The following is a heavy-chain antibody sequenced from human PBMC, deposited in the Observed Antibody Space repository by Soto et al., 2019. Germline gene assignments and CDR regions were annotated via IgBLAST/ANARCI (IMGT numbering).Heavy chain of an antibody. V-gene: IGHV1-8*01. Sequence: ASVKVSCKASGYTFTSYDINWVRQATGQGLEWMGWMNPNSGNTGYAQKFQGRVTMTRNTSISTAYMELSSLRSEDTAVYYCGRGGGYDRTVDYWGQGTLVTVSS. CDR1: GYTFTSYD. D-gene: IGHD5-12*01. J-gene: IGHJ4*02. CDR3: GRGGGYDRTVDY. CDR2: MNPNSGNT.